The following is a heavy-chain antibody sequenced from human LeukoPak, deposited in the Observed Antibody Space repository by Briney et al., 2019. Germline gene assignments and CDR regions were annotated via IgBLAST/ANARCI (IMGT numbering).Heavy chain of an antibody. D-gene: IGHD3-10*01. Sequence: SETLSLTCTVSGDSMDECYWSWIRQPPGKGLEWIGYIYYSGSTNYNPSLKSRVTISVDTSKNQFSLKLSSVTAADTAVYYCARENKKGSSYYMDVWGKGTTVTVSS. V-gene: IGHV4-59*01. J-gene: IGHJ6*03. CDR2: IYYSGST. CDR1: GDSMDECY. CDR3: ARENKKGSSYYMDV.